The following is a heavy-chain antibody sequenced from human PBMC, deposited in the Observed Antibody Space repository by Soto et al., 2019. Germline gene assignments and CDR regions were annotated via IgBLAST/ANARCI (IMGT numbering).Heavy chain of an antibody. CDR3: ARESGDWPLNWFDP. Sequence: GGSLRLSCAASGFNFSNHWMHWVRQRPAEGLVWVSRITSDGKSKAYAESVKGRFAISRDNAKNTLYLQMNGLTAEGTAVYYCARESGDWPLNWFDPWGQGTMVTVSS. CDR1: GFNFSNHW. V-gene: IGHV3-74*01. J-gene: IGHJ5*02. CDR2: ITSDGKSK. D-gene: IGHD2-21*02.